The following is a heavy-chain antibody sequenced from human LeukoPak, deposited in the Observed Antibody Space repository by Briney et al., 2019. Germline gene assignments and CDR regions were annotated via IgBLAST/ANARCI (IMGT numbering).Heavy chain of an antibody. CDR3: ARVSAAVGAFDI. Sequence: PSETLSLTCTVSGGSISSYYWSWVRQPPGKGLEWIGYFYYSGSSNYNPSLKSRVTISGDTSKNQFTLKLSSVTAADTAIYYCARVSAAVGAFDIWGRGTMVTVSS. V-gene: IGHV4-59*01. D-gene: IGHD6-13*01. CDR2: FYYSGSS. J-gene: IGHJ3*02. CDR1: GGSISSYY.